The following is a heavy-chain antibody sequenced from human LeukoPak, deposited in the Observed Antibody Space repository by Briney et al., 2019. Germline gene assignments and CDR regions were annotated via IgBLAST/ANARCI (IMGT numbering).Heavy chain of an antibody. Sequence: GGSLRLSCAASGFTFSFYSMNWVRQAPGKGLEWVSSINSSSSYIYYADSVKGRFTISRDNAKNSLFLQMNSLRAEDTAVYYCARDLGVTMVRGVIDYWGQGALVTVSS. D-gene: IGHD3-10*01. CDR3: ARDLGVTMVRGVIDY. CDR2: INSSSSYI. J-gene: IGHJ4*02. CDR1: GFTFSFYS. V-gene: IGHV3-21*01.